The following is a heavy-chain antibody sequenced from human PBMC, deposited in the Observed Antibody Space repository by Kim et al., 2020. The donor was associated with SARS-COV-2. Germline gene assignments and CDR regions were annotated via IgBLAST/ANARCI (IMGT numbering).Heavy chain of an antibody. V-gene: IGHV5-51*01. D-gene: IGHD6-13*01. CDR1: GYNFASYW. Sequence: GESLKISCKGSGYNFASYWIGWVRQMPGEGLEWMGIIYPRDSDTRYSPSFQGQVTISADKSISTAYLLCSSLKASDTAMYYCARLTGSSWSLIDYWGQGTLVTVSS. J-gene: IGHJ4*02. CDR3: ARLTGSSWSLIDY. CDR2: IYPRDSDT.